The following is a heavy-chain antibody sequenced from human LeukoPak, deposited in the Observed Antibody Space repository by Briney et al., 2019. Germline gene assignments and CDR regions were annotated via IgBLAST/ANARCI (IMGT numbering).Heavy chain of an antibody. J-gene: IGHJ1*01. CDR2: ISGSGGST. V-gene: IGHV3-23*01. D-gene: IGHD3-22*01. Sequence: GGSLRLSCAASGFTVSSYYMSWVRQAPGKGLEWVSAISGSGGSTYYADSVKGRFTISRDNSKNTLYLQMNSLRAEDTAVYYCAKGLITMIVAEYFQHWGQGTLVTVSS. CDR3: AKGLITMIVAEYFQH. CDR1: GFTVSSYY.